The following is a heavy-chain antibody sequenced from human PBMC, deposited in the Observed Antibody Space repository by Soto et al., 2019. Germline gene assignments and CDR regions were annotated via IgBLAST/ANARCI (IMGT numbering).Heavy chain of an antibody. Sequence: QVQLVQSGAEVKKPGASVKVSCKASGYTFTSYAMHWVRQAPGQRLEWMGWINAGNGNTKYSQKFQGRVTITRDTSASTADMELSSRRSEDTAVYYCARSIVVVTAADYWGPGPLVTVSS. D-gene: IGHD2-21*02. CDR1: GYTFTSYA. J-gene: IGHJ4*02. V-gene: IGHV1-3*01. CDR3: ARSIVVVTAADY. CDR2: INAGNGNT.